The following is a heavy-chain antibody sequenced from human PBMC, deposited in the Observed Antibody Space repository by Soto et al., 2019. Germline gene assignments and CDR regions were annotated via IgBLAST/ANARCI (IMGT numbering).Heavy chain of an antibody. D-gene: IGHD3-3*01. CDR3: ANTIFGAPDQYY. CDR1: GFTFSSYA. J-gene: IGHJ4*02. Sequence: QVQLVESGGGVVQPGRSLRLSCAASGFTFSSYAMHWVRQAPGKGLEWVAVISYDGSNKYYADSVKGRFTISRDNSKNTLYLQRNSLRAEDTAVYYCANTIFGAPDQYYWGQGTLVTVSS. CDR2: ISYDGSNK. V-gene: IGHV3-30-3*01.